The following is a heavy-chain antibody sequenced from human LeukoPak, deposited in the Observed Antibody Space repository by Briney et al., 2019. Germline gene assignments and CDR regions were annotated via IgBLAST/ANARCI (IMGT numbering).Heavy chain of an antibody. CDR1: GYTLSESS. CDR2: FDLENGET. Sequence: ASVKVSCKVSGYTLSESSMHWVRQAPGKGPEWMGGFDLENGETIYAQKFQGRVTMTEDTSTDTAYMELSSLRSEDTAVYYCVTVRTMVRGVIMTFRGAFDYWGQGTLVTVSS. CDR3: VTVRTMVRGVIMTFRGAFDY. V-gene: IGHV1-24*01. J-gene: IGHJ4*02. D-gene: IGHD3-10*01.